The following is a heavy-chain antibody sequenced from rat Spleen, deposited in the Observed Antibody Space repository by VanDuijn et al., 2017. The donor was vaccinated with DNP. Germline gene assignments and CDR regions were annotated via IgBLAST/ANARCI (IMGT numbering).Heavy chain of an antibody. CDR1: GFTFSHYY. CDR3: ARQWGY. V-gene: IGHV5-25*01. J-gene: IGHJ2*01. CDR2: ISSGDGTT. Sequence: EVQLVESGGGLVQPGRSLKLSCAASGFTFSHYYMAWVRQAPTKGLEWVAYISSGDGTTYYPDSVKGRFTISRDNAKSTLYLQMDSLRSEDTATYYCARQWGYWGQGVMVTVSS.